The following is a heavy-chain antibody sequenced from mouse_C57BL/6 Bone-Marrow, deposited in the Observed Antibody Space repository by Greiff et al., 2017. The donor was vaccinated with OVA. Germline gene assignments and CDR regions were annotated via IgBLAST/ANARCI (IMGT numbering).Heavy chain of an antibody. CDR2: IYPGSGST. CDR1: GYTFTSYW. V-gene: IGHV1-55*01. J-gene: IGHJ1*03. CDR3: SRRYDGSSYWYFDV. D-gene: IGHD1-1*01. Sequence: QVQLQQPGAELVKPGASVKMSCKASGYTFTSYWITWVKQRPGQGLEWIGDIYPGSGSTNYNEKFKSKATLTVDTSSSTAYMRLSSLTSEDSAVYYGSRRYDGSSYWYFDVWGTGTTVTVSS.